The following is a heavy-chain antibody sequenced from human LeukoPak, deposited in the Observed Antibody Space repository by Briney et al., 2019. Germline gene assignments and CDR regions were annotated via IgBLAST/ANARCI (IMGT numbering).Heavy chain of an antibody. V-gene: IGHV3-9*01. J-gene: IGHJ3*02. CDR1: GFTFEDYA. CDR2: ITWNNDKI. CDR3: SKDLFETLTPYTAFDI. D-gene: IGHD3-9*01. Sequence: PGGSLRLSCAASGFTFEDYAMHWVRQAPGKGLEWVSSITWNNDKIAYADSVKGRFTISRDTAKNSLYLQMNSLRADDTAFYYCSKDLFETLTPYTAFDIWGQGTMVTVSS.